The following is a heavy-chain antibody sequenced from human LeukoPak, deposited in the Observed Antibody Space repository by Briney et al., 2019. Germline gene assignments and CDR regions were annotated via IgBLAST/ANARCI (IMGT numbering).Heavy chain of an antibody. V-gene: IGHV4-39*02. J-gene: IGHJ5*02. CDR1: GGSISSSSYY. D-gene: IGHD2-2*01. CDR2: IYYSGST. CDR3: AREASDCSSTSCHEGWFDP. Sequence: SETLSLTCTVSGGSISSSSYYWGWIRQPPGKGLEWIGSIYYSGSTYYNPSLKSRVTISVDTSKNQLSLKLSSVTAADTAVYYCAREASDCSSTSCHEGWFDPWGQGTLVTVSS.